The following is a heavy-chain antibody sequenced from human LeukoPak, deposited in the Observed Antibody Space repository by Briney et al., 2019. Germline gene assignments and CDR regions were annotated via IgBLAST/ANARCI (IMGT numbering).Heavy chain of an antibody. J-gene: IGHJ4*02. CDR2: ISSNGGST. V-gene: IGHV3-64*04. Sequence: GGSLRLSCSASGFTFSSYAMHRVRQAPGKGLEYVSAISSNGGSTYYADSVKGRFTISRDNSKNTLYLQMNSLRAEDTAVYYCARDGEDCSGGSCYPAGGSDFDYWGQGTLVTVSS. CDR3: ARDGEDCSGGSCYPAGGSDFDY. CDR1: GFTFSSYA. D-gene: IGHD2-15*01.